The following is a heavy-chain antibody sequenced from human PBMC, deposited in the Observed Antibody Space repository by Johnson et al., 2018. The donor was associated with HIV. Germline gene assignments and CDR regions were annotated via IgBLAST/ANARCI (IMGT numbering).Heavy chain of an antibody. CDR1: GFTVSSDY. D-gene: IGHD3-10*01. J-gene: IGHJ3*02. CDR2: IYSSAAT. V-gene: IGHV3-66*02. Sequence: VQLVESGGGLVQPGGPLRLSCVASGFTVSSDYMSWVRQAPGKGLEWVSVIYSSAATNYADSGKGRFTISRDNSKNTLYLQMSSLRVEDTAVYYCARARTYYYGSGSYYVLDIWGQGTMVTVSS. CDR3: ARARTYYYGSGSYYVLDI.